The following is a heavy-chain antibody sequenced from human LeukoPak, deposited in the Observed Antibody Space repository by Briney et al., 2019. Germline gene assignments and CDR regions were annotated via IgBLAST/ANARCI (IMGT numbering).Heavy chain of an antibody. CDR2: ISVYNPIT. J-gene: IGHJ6*02. V-gene: IGHV1-18*01. CDR1: GYTFNNHG. D-gene: IGHD4-17*01. Sequence: ASVKVSCKASGYTFNNHGITWVRQAPGQGLEWMGWISVYNPITKYAQKFQGRVTMTTDTSTSTVYMELRSLRSDDTAVYYCANRVDYGDYYGVDVWGQGTTVTVSS. CDR3: ANRVDYGDYYGVDV.